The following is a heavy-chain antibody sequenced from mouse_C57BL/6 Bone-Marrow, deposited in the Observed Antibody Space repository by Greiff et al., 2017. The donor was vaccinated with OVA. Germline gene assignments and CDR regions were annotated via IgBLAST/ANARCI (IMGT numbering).Heavy chain of an antibody. CDR2: IDPENGDT. D-gene: IGHD4-1*01. Sequence: EVMLVESGAELVRPGASVKLSCTASGFNIKDDYMHWVKQRPEQGLEWIGWIDPENGDTEYASKFQGKATITADTSSNTAYLQLSSLTSEDTAVYYCTNLNWDLAWFAYWGQGTLVTVSA. V-gene: IGHV14-4*01. CDR1: GFNIKDDY. CDR3: TNLNWDLAWFAY. J-gene: IGHJ3*01.